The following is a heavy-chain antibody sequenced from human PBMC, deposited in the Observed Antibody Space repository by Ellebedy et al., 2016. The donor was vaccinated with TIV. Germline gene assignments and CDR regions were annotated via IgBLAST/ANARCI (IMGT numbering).Heavy chain of an antibody. J-gene: IGHJ4*02. V-gene: IGHV3-23*01. D-gene: IGHD2-21*02. CDR3: PKGQRVVTAPFDY. CDR1: GFTFSNYA. CDR2: IRGTVMST. Sequence: GESLKISCAASGFTFSNYAMGWVRQAPGKGLEWVSAIRGTVMSTFYADSVKGRFTISKDNSKNTVYLQMNSLRAEDTAVYYCPKGQRVVTAPFDYWGQGTVVTVSS.